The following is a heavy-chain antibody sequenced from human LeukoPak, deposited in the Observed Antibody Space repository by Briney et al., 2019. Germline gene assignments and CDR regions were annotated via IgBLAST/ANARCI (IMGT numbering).Heavy chain of an antibody. V-gene: IGHV1-3*01. CDR2: INAGSGNT. J-gene: IGHJ3*02. D-gene: IGHD3-10*01. CDR3: ARLYGSGSYSSSDAFDI. Sequence: GASVKVSCKASGYTFTSYAMHWVRQAPGQRLEWMGWINAGSGNTKYSQKFQGRVTITRDTSASTAYMELSSLRSEDTAVYYCARLYGSGSYSSSDAFDIWGQGTMVTVSS. CDR1: GYTFTSYA.